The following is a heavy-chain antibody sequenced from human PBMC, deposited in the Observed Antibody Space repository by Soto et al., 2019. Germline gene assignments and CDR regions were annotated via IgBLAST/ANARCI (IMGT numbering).Heavy chain of an antibody. CDR2: IYYSGST. J-gene: IGHJ4*02. D-gene: IGHD5-18*01. CDR3: ARTLYSYGPRFDY. CDR1: GDSVSSGSYY. V-gene: IGHV4-61*01. Sequence: SETLSLTCTVSGDSVSSGSYYWSWIRQPPGKGLEWIGYIYYSGSTNYNPSLKSRVTISVDTSKNQFSLKLSSVTAADTAVYYCARTLYSYGPRFDYWGQGTLVPVSS.